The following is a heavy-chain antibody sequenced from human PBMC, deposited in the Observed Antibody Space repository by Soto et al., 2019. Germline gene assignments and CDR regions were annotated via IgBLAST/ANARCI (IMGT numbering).Heavy chain of an antibody. V-gene: IGHV3-48*02. CDR3: ARGPPTYYDFWSAVIIPDYYYGMDV. J-gene: IGHJ6*02. CDR2: ISSSSSTI. D-gene: IGHD3-3*01. Sequence: PGGSLRLSCAASGFTFSSYSMNWVRQAPGKGLEWVSYISSSSSTIYYADSVKGRFTISRDNAKNSLYLQMNSLRDEDTAVYYCARGPPTYYDFWSAVIIPDYYYGMDVWGQGTTVTVSS. CDR1: GFTFSSYS.